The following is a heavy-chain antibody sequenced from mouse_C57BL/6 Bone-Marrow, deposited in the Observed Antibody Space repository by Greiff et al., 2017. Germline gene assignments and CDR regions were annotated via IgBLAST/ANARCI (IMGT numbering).Heavy chain of an antibody. CDR1: GFTFSDYY. CDR3: ASPYGYAWFAY. D-gene: IGHD2-2*01. Sequence: EVKLMESGGGLVQPGGSLKLSCAASGFTFSDYYMYWVRQTPEKRLEWVAYISNGGGSTYYPDTVKGGFTISRDNAKNTLYLQMSRLKSEDTAMYYCASPYGYAWFAYWGQGTLVTVSA. J-gene: IGHJ3*01. V-gene: IGHV5-12*01. CDR2: ISNGGGST.